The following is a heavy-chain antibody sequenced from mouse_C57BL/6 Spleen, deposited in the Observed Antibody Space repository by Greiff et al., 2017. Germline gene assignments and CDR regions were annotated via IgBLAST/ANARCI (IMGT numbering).Heavy chain of an antibody. Sequence: VQLQQPGAELVKPGASVKLSCKASGYTFTSYWMHWVKQRPGQGLEWIGMIHPNSGSTNYNEKFKSKATLTVDKSSSTAYMQLSSLTSEDSAVYYCAESTMVTTGGWFAYWGQGTLVTVSA. D-gene: IGHD2-2*01. V-gene: IGHV1-64*01. CDR2: IHPNSGST. CDR3: AESTMVTTGGWFAY. J-gene: IGHJ3*01. CDR1: GYTFTSYW.